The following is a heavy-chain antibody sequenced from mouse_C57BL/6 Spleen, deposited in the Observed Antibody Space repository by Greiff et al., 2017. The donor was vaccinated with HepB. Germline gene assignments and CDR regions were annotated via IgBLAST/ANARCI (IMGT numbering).Heavy chain of an antibody. D-gene: IGHD2-3*01. CDR2: INPSSGYT. J-gene: IGHJ3*01. CDR3: ARSSYDGYYVLFAY. V-gene: IGHV1-4*01. CDR1: GYTFTSYT. Sequence: VKLMESGAELARPGASVKMSCKASGYTFTSYTMHWVKQRPGQGLEWIGYINPSSGYTKYNQKFKDKATLTADKSSSTAYMQLSSLTSEDSAVYYCARSSYDGYYVLFAYWGQGTLVTVSA.